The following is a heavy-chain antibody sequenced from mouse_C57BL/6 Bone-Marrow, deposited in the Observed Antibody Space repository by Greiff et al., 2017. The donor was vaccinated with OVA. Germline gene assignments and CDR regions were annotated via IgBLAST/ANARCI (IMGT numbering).Heavy chain of an antibody. D-gene: IGHD2-3*01. Sequence: QVQLQQPGAELVMPGASVKLSCKASGYTFTSYWMHWVKQRPGQGLEWIGEIDPSDSYTNYNQKFKGKSTLTVDKPSSTAYMQLSSLTSEDSAVYYCARRYDGYYPFAYWGQGTLVTVSA. V-gene: IGHV1-69*01. CDR3: ARRYDGYYPFAY. J-gene: IGHJ3*01. CDR1: GYTFTSYW. CDR2: IDPSDSYT.